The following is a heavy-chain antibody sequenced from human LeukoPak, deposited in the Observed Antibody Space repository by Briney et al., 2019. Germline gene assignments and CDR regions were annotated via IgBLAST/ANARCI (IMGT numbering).Heavy chain of an antibody. V-gene: IGHV3-21*01. CDR1: GFTFSSYS. Sequence: PGGSLRLSCAASGFTFSSYSMNWVRQAPGKGLEWVSSISSSSSYIYYADSVKGRFTISRDNAKNSLYPQMNSLRAEDTAVYYCARDPVSDYYGMDVWGQGTTVTVSS. D-gene: IGHD3-10*01. J-gene: IGHJ6*02. CDR2: ISSSSSYI. CDR3: ARDPVSDYYGMDV.